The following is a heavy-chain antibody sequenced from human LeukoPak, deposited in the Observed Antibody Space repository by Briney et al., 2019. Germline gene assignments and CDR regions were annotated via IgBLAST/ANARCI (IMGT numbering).Heavy chain of an antibody. CDR1: GFTFSSYG. CDR2: IWYDGSNK. D-gene: IGHD4-17*01. Sequence: GGSLILSCAASGFTFSSYGMHWVRQAPGKGLEWVAVIWYDGSNKYYADSVKGRFTISRDNSKNTLYLQMNSLRAEDTAVYYCAKDFYGDYGLFDYWGQGTLVTVSS. J-gene: IGHJ4*02. V-gene: IGHV3-33*06. CDR3: AKDFYGDYGLFDY.